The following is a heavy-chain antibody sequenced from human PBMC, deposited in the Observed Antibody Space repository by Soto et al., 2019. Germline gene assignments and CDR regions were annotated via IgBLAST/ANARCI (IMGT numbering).Heavy chain of an antibody. CDR3: ARTTGDEVSYWYFEL. Sequence: QVQLVQSGAEVKKPGASVKVSCKASGYTFTSYGISWVRQAPGQGLERMGWISAYNGNTNYAQKLQGRVTMTTDTYTSTAYMELRSLRSDDTAVYYCARTTGDEVSYWYFELLGRGTLVTVSS. CDR2: ISAYNGNT. V-gene: IGHV1-18*01. J-gene: IGHJ2*01. CDR1: GYTFTSYG. D-gene: IGHD7-27*01.